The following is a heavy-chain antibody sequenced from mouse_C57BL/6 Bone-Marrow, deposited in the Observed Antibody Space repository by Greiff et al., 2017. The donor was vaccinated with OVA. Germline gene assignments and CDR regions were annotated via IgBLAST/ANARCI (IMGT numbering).Heavy chain of an antibody. CDR1: GFTFSDFY. J-gene: IGHJ4*01. D-gene: IGHD2-14*01. CDR2: SRNKANDYTT. Sequence: EVKVVESGGGLVQSGRSLRLSCATSGFTFSDFYMEWVRQAPGKGLEWIAASRNKANDYTTEYSASVKGRFIVSRDTSQSILYLQMNALRAEDTAIYYCARDDRGALMDYWGQGTSVTVSS. CDR3: ARDDRGALMDY. V-gene: IGHV7-1*01.